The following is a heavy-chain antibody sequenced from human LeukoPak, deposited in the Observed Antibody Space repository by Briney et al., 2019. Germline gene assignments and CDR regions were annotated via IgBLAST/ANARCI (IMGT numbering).Heavy chain of an antibody. Sequence: PGGSLRLSCAASGFTFSSYSMNWVRQAPGKGLEWVASIKEDGSEEHYVDSVKGRFTISRDNARNSVHVQMNSLRAEDTAVYFCARIRPGNYFDYWGQGALVTVSS. D-gene: IGHD6-6*01. V-gene: IGHV3-7*01. CDR3: ARIRPGNYFDY. CDR2: IKEDGSEE. J-gene: IGHJ4*02. CDR1: GFTFSSYS.